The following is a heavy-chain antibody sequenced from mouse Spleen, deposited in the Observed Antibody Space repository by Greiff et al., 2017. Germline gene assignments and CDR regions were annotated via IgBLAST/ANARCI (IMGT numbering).Heavy chain of an antibody. CDR2: IWSDGST. V-gene: IGHV2-6*02. CDR3: ARTSSYDYYAMDY. J-gene: IGHJ4*01. CDR1: GFSLTSYG. D-gene: IGHD1-1*01. Sequence: VKLVESGPGLVAPSQSLSITCTVSGFSLTSYGVHWVRQPPGKGLEWLVVIWSDGSTTYNSALKSRLSISKDNSKSQVFLKMNSLQTDDTAMYYCARTSSYDYYAMDYWGQGTSVTVSS.